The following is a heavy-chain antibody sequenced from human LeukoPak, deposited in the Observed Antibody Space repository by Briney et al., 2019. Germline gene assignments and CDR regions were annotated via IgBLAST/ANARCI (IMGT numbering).Heavy chain of an antibody. J-gene: IGHJ4*02. CDR3: AKSVAPIKGDFDS. Sequence: PGGSLRLSCAASGFTFRNYAMSWVRQAPAKGLEWVSTITSVGGNTNYADSVKGRFTISRDNFKNTLYLQMNSLSAEDTAIYYCAKSVAPIKGDFDSWGQGTLFNVSS. CDR1: GFTFRNYA. CDR2: ITSVGGNT. D-gene: IGHD5-12*01. V-gene: IGHV3-23*01.